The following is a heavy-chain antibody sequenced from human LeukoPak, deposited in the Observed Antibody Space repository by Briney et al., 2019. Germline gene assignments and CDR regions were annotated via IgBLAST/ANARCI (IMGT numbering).Heavy chain of an antibody. CDR2: INHSGST. J-gene: IGHJ5*02. V-gene: IGHV4-34*01. D-gene: IGHD3-3*01. CDR3: ARCPNTISLGWFDP. CDR1: GGSFSGYY. Sequence: SETLSLTCADYGGSFSGYYWSWIRQPPGKGLEWIGEINHSGSTNYNPSLKSRVTISVDTSKNQFSLKLSSVTAADTAVYYCARCPNTISLGWFDPWGQGTLVTVSS.